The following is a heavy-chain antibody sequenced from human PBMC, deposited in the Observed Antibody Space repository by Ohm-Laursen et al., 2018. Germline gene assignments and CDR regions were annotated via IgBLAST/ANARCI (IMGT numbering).Heavy chain of an antibody. J-gene: IGHJ4*02. CDR3: ARDQYSNYEFDY. CDR1: GFTFSSYS. V-gene: IGHV3-21*01. CDR2: ISSSSSYI. D-gene: IGHD4-11*01. Sequence: SLRLSCAASGFTFSSYSMNWVRQAPGKGLEWVSSISSSSSYIYYADSVKGRFTVSRDNAKNSLYLQMNSLRAEDTVVYYCARDQYSNYEFDYWGQGPLVTVSS.